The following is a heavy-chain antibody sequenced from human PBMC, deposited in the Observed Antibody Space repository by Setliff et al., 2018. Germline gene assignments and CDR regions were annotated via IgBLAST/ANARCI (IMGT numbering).Heavy chain of an antibody. CDR2: IIHSGST. Sequence: ASETLSLTCAVYGGSFSGYYWSWIRQPPGKRLEWIGEIIHSGSTNYNPSRKSRFTISVGTSKNQFSLKLGSITAADTALYYCARHDSAGNYGYPRFNPWGQGILVTVSS. V-gene: IGHV4-34*12. D-gene: IGHD5-18*01. CDR1: GGSFSGYY. J-gene: IGHJ5*02. CDR3: ARHDSAGNYGYPRFNP.